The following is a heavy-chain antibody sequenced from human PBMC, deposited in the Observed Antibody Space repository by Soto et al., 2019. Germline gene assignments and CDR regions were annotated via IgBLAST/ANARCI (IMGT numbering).Heavy chain of an antibody. CDR3: ARDLGRKYGDYDWFDP. J-gene: IGHJ5*02. V-gene: IGHV4-59*01. D-gene: IGHD4-17*01. CDR1: GGSISSYY. CDR2: IYYSGST. Sequence: SETLSLTCTVSGGSISSYYWSWIRQPPGKGLEWIGYIYYSGSTNYNPSLKSRVTISVDTSKNQFSLKLSSVTAADTAVYYCARDLGRKYGDYDWFDPWGQGTLVTVSS.